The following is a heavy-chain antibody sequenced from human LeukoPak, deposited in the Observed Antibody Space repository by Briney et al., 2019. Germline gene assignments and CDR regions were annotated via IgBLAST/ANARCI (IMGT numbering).Heavy chain of an antibody. J-gene: IGHJ5*02. CDR2: IYHSGST. CDR3: ARGLIRGSRGWFDP. CDR1: GGSISSGGYS. Sequence: PSETLSLTCAVSGGSISSGGYSWSWIRQPPGKGLEWIGYIYHSGSTYYNPSLKSRVTISVDTSENQFSLKLSSVTAADTAVYYCARGLIRGSRGWFDPWGQGTLVTVSS. V-gene: IGHV4-30-2*01. D-gene: IGHD3-10*01.